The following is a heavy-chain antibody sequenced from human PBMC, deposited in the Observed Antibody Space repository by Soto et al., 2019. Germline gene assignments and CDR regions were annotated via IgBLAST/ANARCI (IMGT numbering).Heavy chain of an antibody. V-gene: IGHV3-23*01. D-gene: IGHD3-16*01. J-gene: IGHJ3*02. CDR3: ATLYGPFDI. CDR2: ISGSGINT. CDR1: GFTFSSYA. Sequence: PGGSLRLSCAASGFTFSSYAMSWVRQAPGKGLEWVSPISGSGINTNYADSVKGRFTISRDNAKNTLYLQMNSLTAEDTAVYYCATLYGPFDIWGQGTLVTVSS.